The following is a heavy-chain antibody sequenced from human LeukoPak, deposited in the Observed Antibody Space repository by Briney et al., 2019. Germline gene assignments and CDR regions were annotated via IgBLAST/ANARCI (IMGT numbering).Heavy chain of an antibody. D-gene: IGHD3-22*01. J-gene: IGHJ4*02. Sequence: PSETLSLTCTVSGGSVGSSSYYWSWIRQPPGKGLECIGYIYYTGSTNYNPSLKSRVTISVDTSKSQFSLRLSSVTAADTAVYYCARGDSSGYSPKFDYWGQGTLVTVSS. V-gene: IGHV4-61*01. CDR3: ARGDSSGYSPKFDY. CDR1: GGSVGSSSYY. CDR2: IYYTGST.